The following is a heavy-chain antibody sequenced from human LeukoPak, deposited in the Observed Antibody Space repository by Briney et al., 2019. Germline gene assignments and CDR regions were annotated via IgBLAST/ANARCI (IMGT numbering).Heavy chain of an antibody. J-gene: IGHJ3*02. Sequence: GGSLRLSCAASGFTFSGYSMNWVRQAPGKGLEWVSSISSSSSYIYYADSVKGRFTISRDNAKNSLYLRMKSLRAEDTAVYYCARDLVVPAAMDASDIWGQGTMVTVSS. CDR1: GFTFSGYS. V-gene: IGHV3-21*01. D-gene: IGHD2-2*01. CDR3: ARDLVVPAAMDASDI. CDR2: ISSSSSYI.